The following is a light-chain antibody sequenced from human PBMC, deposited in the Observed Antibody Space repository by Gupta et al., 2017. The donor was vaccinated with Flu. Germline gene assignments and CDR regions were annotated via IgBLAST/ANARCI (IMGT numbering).Light chain of an antibody. CDR1: QTVGTD. V-gene: IGKV3-11*01. CDR2: DAS. Sequence: EIVLTQSPATLSLSPGEGTTLSCRASQTVGTDLAWYQQKPGQAPRLLINDASKRATGIPARFSGSGSGTDFTLTITSLEPEDIAVYYCQQRATWPLTFGGGTKVEIK. CDR3: QQRATWPLT. J-gene: IGKJ4*01.